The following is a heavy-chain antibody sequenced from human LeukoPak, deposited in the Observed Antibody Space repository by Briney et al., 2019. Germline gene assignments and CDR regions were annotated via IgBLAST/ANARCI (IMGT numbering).Heavy chain of an antibody. Sequence: PSETLSRTCAVYGGSFSGYYWSWIRQPPGKGLEWIGEINHSGSTNYNPSLKSRVTISVDKSKNQFSLKLSSVTAADTAVYYCAGGRSSSSSLESYYYMDVWGKGTTVTVSS. J-gene: IGHJ6*03. V-gene: IGHV4-34*01. CDR2: INHSGST. D-gene: IGHD6-6*01. CDR3: AGGRSSSSSLESYYYMDV. CDR1: GGSFSGYY.